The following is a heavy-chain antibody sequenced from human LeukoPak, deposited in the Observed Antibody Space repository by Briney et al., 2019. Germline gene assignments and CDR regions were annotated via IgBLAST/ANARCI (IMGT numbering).Heavy chain of an antibody. V-gene: IGHV4-34*01. CDR1: GGSFSGYY. CDR2: INHSGST. Sequence: SETLSLTCAVYGGSFSGYYWSWSRQPPGKGLEWIGEINHSGSTNYNPSLKSRVTISVDTSKNQFSLKLSSVTAADTAVYYCARGRARGRVSLDYWGQGTLVTVSS. D-gene: IGHD1-26*01. J-gene: IGHJ4*02. CDR3: ARGRARGRVSLDY.